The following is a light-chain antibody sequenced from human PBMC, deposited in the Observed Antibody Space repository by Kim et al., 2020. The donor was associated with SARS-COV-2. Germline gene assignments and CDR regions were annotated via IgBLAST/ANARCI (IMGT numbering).Light chain of an antibody. J-gene: IGKJ4*01. CDR3: QQSYMAPLT. V-gene: IGKV1-39*01. CDR1: QDITNQ. CDR2: AAS. Sequence: LWSTLGDRLTITCRASQDITNQVNWYQQEQGKAPKLLSLAASTLLSGPSRFSGSGAGTDFALTISSLRLGDIATYFYQQSYMAPLTFGGGTKVDIK.